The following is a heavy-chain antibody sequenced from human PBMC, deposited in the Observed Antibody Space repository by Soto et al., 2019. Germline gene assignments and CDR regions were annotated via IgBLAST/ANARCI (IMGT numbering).Heavy chain of an antibody. J-gene: IGHJ4*02. CDR1: GFTFSSYG. Sequence: GGPLRLSCAASGFTFSSYGMHWVRQAPGQGLEWVAVIWYDGSNKYYAASVKGRFTISRDNSKNTLYLQMNSLRAEDTAVYYCARGWFPIPHFDYWGQGTLVTVSS. D-gene: IGHD3-10*01. V-gene: IGHV3-33*01. CDR2: IWYDGSNK. CDR3: ARGWFPIPHFDY.